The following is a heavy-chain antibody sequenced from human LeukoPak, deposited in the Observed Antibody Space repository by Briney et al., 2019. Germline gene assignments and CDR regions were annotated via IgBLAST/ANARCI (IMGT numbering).Heavy chain of an antibody. D-gene: IGHD6-13*01. CDR3: ARAGSSSWPSDFDY. Sequence: ASVKVSCKASVYTFTSYGISWVRQAPRQGLEWMGWISAYNGNTNYAQKLQGRVTMTTDTSTSTAYMELRSLRSDDTAVYYCARAGSSSWPSDFDYWGQGTLVTVSS. J-gene: IGHJ4*02. CDR2: ISAYNGNT. V-gene: IGHV1-18*01. CDR1: VYTFTSYG.